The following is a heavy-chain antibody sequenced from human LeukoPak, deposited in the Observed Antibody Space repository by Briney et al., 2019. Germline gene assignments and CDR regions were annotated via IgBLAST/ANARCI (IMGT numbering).Heavy chain of an antibody. Sequence: GGSLRLSCEASGFTFSSYAMNWVRQAPGKGLEWVSSLSGSATSTYYADSVKGRFTISRDNSKNTLYLQVNSLRAEDTAVYYCAKDSSSYRYFDYWGQGTLVTVSS. D-gene: IGHD6-13*01. J-gene: IGHJ4*02. CDR1: GFTFSSYA. V-gene: IGHV3-23*01. CDR2: LSGSATST. CDR3: AKDSSSYRYFDY.